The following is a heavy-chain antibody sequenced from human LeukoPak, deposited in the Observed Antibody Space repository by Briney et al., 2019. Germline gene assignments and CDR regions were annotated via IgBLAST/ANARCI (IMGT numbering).Heavy chain of an antibody. D-gene: IGHD5-18*01. CDR2: FDPEDGET. CDR3: ARGEDTAMWKGLYYYMDV. Sequence: ASVKVSCKVSGYTLTELSMHWVRQAPGKGLEWMGGFDPEDGETIYAQKFQGRVTMTRDTSTSTVYMELSSLRSEDTAVYYCARGEDTAMWKGLYYYMDVWGKGTTVTISS. J-gene: IGHJ6*03. V-gene: IGHV1-24*01. CDR1: GYTLTELS.